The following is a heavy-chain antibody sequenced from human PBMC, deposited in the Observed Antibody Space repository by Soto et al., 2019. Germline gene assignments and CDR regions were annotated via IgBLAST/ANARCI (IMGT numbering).Heavy chain of an antibody. D-gene: IGHD2-15*01. CDR3: ARDRSTIAVVVAATPGDYYYYGMDV. CDR1: GGTFSSYA. Sequence: QVQLVQSGAEVKKPGSSVKVSCKASGGTFSSYAISWVRQAPGQGLEWMGGIIPIFGTANYAQKFQGRVTITADESTSTAYMELSSLRSEDTAVYYCARDRSTIAVVVAATPGDYYYYGMDVWGQGTTVTVSS. J-gene: IGHJ6*02. V-gene: IGHV1-69*01. CDR2: IIPIFGTA.